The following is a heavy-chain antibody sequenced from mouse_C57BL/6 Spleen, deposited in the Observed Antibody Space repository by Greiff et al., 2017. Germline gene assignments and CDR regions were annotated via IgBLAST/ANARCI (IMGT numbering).Heavy chain of an antibody. D-gene: IGHD3-2*02. Sequence: VQLQQPGAELVKPGASVKLSCKASGYTFTSYWMQWVKQRPGQGLEWIGEIDPSDSYTNYNQKFKGKATLTVDTSSSTAYMQRSSLTSEDSAVFYCARWTAQATNYWGQGTTLTVSS. J-gene: IGHJ2*01. CDR2: IDPSDSYT. V-gene: IGHV1-50*01. CDR1: GYTFTSYW. CDR3: ARWTAQATNY.